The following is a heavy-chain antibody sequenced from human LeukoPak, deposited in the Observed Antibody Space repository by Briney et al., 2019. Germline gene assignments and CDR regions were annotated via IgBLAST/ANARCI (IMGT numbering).Heavy chain of an antibody. CDR3: ARVFVGENFDY. V-gene: IGHV3-11*06. CDR2: ISSSSSYT. D-gene: IGHD1-14*01. Sequence: GGSLRLSCAASGFTFSDYYMSWIRQAPGKGLEWVSYISSSSSYTNYADSVKGRFTISRDNAKNSLYLQMNSLRAEDTAVYFCARVFVGENFDYWGRGTLVTVSS. J-gene: IGHJ4*02. CDR1: GFTFSDYY.